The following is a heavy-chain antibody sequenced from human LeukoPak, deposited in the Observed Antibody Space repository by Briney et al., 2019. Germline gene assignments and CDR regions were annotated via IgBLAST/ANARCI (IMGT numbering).Heavy chain of an antibody. Sequence: KPSETLSLTCAVYGGSFSGYYWGWIRQPPGKGREWVGEINHSGSTNYHPSLKSRFTISVDTSKNQFSLKLSSVTAADTAVYYCARACSGGSCYSDYWGQGTLVTVSS. CDR2: INHSGST. D-gene: IGHD2-15*01. CDR3: ARACSGGSCYSDY. J-gene: IGHJ4*02. CDR1: GGSFSGYY. V-gene: IGHV4-34*01.